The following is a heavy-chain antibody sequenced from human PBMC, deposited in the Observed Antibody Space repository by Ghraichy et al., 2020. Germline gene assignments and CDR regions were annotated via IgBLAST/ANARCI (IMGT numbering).Heavy chain of an antibody. CDR1: GYTFTGYY. D-gene: IGHD6-19*01. V-gene: IGHV1-2*04. CDR3: ARVRQWLGWEFDY. Sequence: ASVKVSCKASGYTFTGYYMHWVRQAPGQGLEWMGWINPNSGGTNYAQKFQGWVTMTRDTSISTAYMELSRLRSDDTAVYYCARVRQWLGWEFDYWGQGTLVTVSS. CDR2: INPNSGGT. J-gene: IGHJ4*02.